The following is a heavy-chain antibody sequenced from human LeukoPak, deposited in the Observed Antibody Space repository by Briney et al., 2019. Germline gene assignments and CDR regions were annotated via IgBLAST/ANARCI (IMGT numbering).Heavy chain of an antibody. CDR1: GGSFSGYY. CDR3: AGAEYCSGGSCFDSPFDY. Sequence: SETLSLTCAVYGGSFSGYYWSWIRQPPGKGLEWIGYIYYSGSTNYNPSLKSRVTISVDTPKKQFSLKLSSVTAADTAVYYCAGAEYCSGGSCFDSPFDYWGQGSLVTVSS. J-gene: IGHJ4*02. CDR2: IYYSGST. V-gene: IGHV4-59*01. D-gene: IGHD2-15*01.